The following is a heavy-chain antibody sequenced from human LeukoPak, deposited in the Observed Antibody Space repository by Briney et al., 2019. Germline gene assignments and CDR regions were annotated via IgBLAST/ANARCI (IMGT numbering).Heavy chain of an antibody. J-gene: IGHJ4*02. CDR2: ISSSSSYI. Sequence: GGSLRLSCAASGFTFSSYSMNWVRQAPGKGLEWVSSISSSSSYIYYADSVKGRFTISRDNAKNSLYLQMNSLRAEGTAVYYCARGSLKQLAKIYYFDYWGQGTLVTVSS. V-gene: IGHV3-21*01. CDR3: ARGSLKQLAKIYYFDY. CDR1: GFTFSSYS. D-gene: IGHD6-6*01.